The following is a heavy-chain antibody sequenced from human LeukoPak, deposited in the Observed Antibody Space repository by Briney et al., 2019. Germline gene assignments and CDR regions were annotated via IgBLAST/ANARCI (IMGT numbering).Heavy chain of an antibody. CDR3: TRGWGSCGPGDF. CDR1: GFTFSTYW. V-gene: IGHV3-7*01. J-gene: IGHJ4*02. D-gene: IGHD6-13*01. Sequence: PGGSLRLSCVVSGFTFSTYWMSWVRQAPGKGLEWVANIKQDGSEKYYVDSVKGRFTISRDNAKNSLYLQVDSLGDEDTGVYYCTRGWGSCGPGDFWGQGTLVTVSS. CDR2: IKQDGSEK.